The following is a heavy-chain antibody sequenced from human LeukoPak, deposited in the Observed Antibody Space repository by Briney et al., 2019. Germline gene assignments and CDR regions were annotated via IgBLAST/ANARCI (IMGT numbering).Heavy chain of an antibody. CDR1: GYTLTELS. V-gene: IGHV1-24*01. CDR2: FDPDDGET. Sequence: ASVKVSCKVSGYTLTELSMHWVRQAPGTGLEWMGGFDPDDGETIYAQKFQGRVTMTEDTSTDTAYMELSSLRSEDTAVYYCATARHSDTAMAPIPYYYYYYGMDVWGQGTTVAVSS. CDR3: ATARHSDTAMAPIPYYYYYYGMDV. D-gene: IGHD5-18*01. J-gene: IGHJ6*02.